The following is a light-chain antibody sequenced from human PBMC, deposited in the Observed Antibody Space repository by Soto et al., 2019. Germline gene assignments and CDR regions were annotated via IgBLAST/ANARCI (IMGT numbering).Light chain of an antibody. CDR2: EVS. V-gene: IGLV2-23*02. CDR3: SSYAGSSTYV. CDR1: NSDVGSYNL. Sequence: PGSVSGSPGQPITFPCTGTNSDVGSYNLVSWYQQHPGKAPKLMIYEVSKRPSGFSNRFSGSKSGNTASLTISGLQAEDEADYYCSSYAGSSTYVFGTGTKVTVL. J-gene: IGLJ1*01.